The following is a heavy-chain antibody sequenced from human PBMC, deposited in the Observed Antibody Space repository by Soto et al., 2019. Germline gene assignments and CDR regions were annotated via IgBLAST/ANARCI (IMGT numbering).Heavy chain of an antibody. CDR3: AKAHYGYLHFDY. D-gene: IGHD5-18*01. CDR1: GFTFDDYA. CDR2: ISWNSGSI. V-gene: IGHV3-9*01. J-gene: IGHJ4*02. Sequence: SLRLSCAASGFTFDDYAMHWVRQAPGKGLEWVSGISWNSGSIGYADSVKGRFTISRDNAKNSLYLQMNSLRAEDTALYYCAKAHYGYLHFDYWGQGTLVTVSS.